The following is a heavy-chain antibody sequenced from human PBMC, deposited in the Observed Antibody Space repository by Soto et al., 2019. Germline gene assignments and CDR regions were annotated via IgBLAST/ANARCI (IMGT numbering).Heavy chain of an antibody. CDR2: IIPIFGTA. CDR1: GGTFSSDA. V-gene: IGHV1-69*13. CDR3: ARGRRNYDGGNNLPPNYYYYYGMDV. Sequence: AASVKVSCKASGGTFSSDAISWVRQAPGQGLEWMGGIIPIFGTANYAQKFQGRVTNTADESTSTAYMELSSLRSEDTAVYYCARGRRNYDGGNNLPPNYYYYYGMDVWGQGTTVTVSS. D-gene: IGHD3-3*01. J-gene: IGHJ6*02.